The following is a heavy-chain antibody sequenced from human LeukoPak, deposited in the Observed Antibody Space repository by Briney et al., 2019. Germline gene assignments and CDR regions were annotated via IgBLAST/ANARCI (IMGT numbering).Heavy chain of an antibody. V-gene: IGHV4-38-2*02. CDR1: GYSISSGYY. J-gene: IGHJ4*02. CDR3: ARDSALAQAVMDY. CDR2: IDHSGST. D-gene: IGHD6-19*01. Sequence: PSETLSLTCTVSGYSISSGYYWGWIRQPPGKGLEWTGSIDHSGSTYYNPSLKSRITISVDTSKNQFSLKQSSVTAADTAVYYCARDSALAQAVMDYWGQGTLVTVSS.